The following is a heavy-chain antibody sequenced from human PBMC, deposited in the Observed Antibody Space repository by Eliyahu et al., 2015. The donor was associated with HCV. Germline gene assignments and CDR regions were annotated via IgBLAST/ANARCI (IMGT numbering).Heavy chain of an antibody. V-gene: IGHV4-59*01. J-gene: IGHJ5*02. CDR2: XHYSGXT. CDR3: ASGGGGIAVAGTGGWFDP. CDR1: GXSXTTYY. D-gene: IGHD6-19*01. Sequence: QVQLQESGPGLVKPSETLSLTCTVXGXSXTTYYWSWIRQPPGKGLEWXGYXHYSGXTNYNPSPKSXVTISLDTSKNQFSLNLTSVTAADTAVYYCASGGGGIAVAGTGGWFDPWGLGTLVTVSS.